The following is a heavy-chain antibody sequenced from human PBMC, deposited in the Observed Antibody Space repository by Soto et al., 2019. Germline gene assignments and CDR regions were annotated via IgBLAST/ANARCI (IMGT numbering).Heavy chain of an antibody. V-gene: IGHV4-39*01. D-gene: IGHD2-2*01. Sequence: QLQLQESGPGLVKPSETLSLTCTVSGGSISSSSYYWGWIRQPPGKGLEWIGSSYDSGRTYYNPSLKRRVTISVDTSKNQFSLNLSSVTAADTAVYYCARLPAAILYYYYYMDVWSKGTTVTFSS. J-gene: IGHJ6*03. CDR3: ARLPAAILYYYYYMDV. CDR1: GGSISSSSYY. CDR2: SYDSGRT.